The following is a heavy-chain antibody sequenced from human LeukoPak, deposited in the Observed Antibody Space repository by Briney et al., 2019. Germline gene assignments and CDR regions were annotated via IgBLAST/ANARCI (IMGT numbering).Heavy chain of an antibody. V-gene: IGHV4-59*11. J-gene: IGHJ5*02. Sequence: SETLSLTCTVSGGSISSHYWSWIRQPPGKGLEWIGYIYYSGSTNYNPSLKSRVTISVDTSKNQFSLKLSSLTAADTAVYYCARDASNFLGWFDPWGQGTLVTVSS. CDR1: GGSISSHY. CDR3: ARDASNFLGWFDP. D-gene: IGHD2/OR15-2a*01. CDR2: IYYSGST.